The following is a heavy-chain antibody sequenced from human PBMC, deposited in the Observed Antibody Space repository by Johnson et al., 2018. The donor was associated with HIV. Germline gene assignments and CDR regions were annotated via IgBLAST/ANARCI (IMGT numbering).Heavy chain of an antibody. Sequence: QVQLVESGGGVVQPGGSLRLSCAASGFTFSSYGMHWVRQAPGKGLEWVAFIRYDGSNKYYADSVKGRFTISRDNSKNSLYLQMNSLRAEDTALYYCARADWNHGGAFDIWGQGTMVTVSS. CDR2: IRYDGSNK. D-gene: IGHD1-1*01. V-gene: IGHV3-30*02. CDR1: GFTFSSYG. CDR3: ARADWNHGGAFDI. J-gene: IGHJ3*02.